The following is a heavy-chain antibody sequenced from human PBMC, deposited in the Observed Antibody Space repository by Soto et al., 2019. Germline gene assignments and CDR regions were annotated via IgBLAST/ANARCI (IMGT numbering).Heavy chain of an antibody. D-gene: IGHD6-6*01. CDR2: ISATGGST. CDR3: TKEEDSTSSWIDWFDP. CDR1: GLIFSSFA. J-gene: IGHJ5*02. V-gene: IGHV3-23*01. Sequence: EVQLLESGGGLVQPGGSLRLSCAGSGLIFSSFAMSWVRQAPGKGLEWVSAISATGGSTYYADSVKGRFTIFRDNSKNTLYLQMNRLRVEDTAVYYCTKEEDSTSSWIDWFDPWGQGTLVTVSS.